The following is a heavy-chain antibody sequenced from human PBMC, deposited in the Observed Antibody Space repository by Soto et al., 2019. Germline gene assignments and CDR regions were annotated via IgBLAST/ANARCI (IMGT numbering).Heavy chain of an antibody. CDR2: IFHSGST. J-gene: IGHJ6*02. V-gene: IGHV4-30-4*01. Sequence: SETLSLTCTVSGGSINSGDYYWTWVRHPPGKGLEWIGNIFHSGSTYYTPSLQSRVTISLDTPKNHFSLKLSSVTPADTAVYYCARDRYYGSGTYYNFYSGMDVWGQGTTVTVSS. CDR3: ARDRYYGSGTYYNFYSGMDV. CDR1: GGSINSGDYY. D-gene: IGHD3-10*01.